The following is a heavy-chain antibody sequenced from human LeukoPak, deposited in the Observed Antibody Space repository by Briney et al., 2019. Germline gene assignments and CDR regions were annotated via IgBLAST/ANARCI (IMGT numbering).Heavy chain of an antibody. CDR3: AREGDGGYKFDY. CDR1: GGSISSGKW. D-gene: IGHD5-24*01. J-gene: IGHJ4*02. CDR2: IFQSEKT. V-gene: IGHV4-4*02. Sequence: SETLSLTCAVSGGSISSGKWWSWIRQPPGKGLEWIGEIFQSEKTNYNPSLKSRITISMDKSKNQLSLQLNSVTAADTAVYYCAREGDGGYKFDYWSLGTLVTVS.